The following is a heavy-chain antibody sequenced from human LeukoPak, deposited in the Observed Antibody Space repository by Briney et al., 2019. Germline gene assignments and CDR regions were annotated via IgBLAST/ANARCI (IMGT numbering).Heavy chain of an antibody. D-gene: IGHD5-12*01. CDR3: AKHGEIVATMVGY. Sequence: GGSLRFSCAASGFTFSSHAMSWVHQAPGKGLEWVSAISGSGDATFYADSVKGRFTISRDNSKNTLYLQMNSLRAEDTAVYYCAKHGEIVATMVGYWGQGTLVTVSS. V-gene: IGHV3-23*01. J-gene: IGHJ4*02. CDR2: ISGSGDAT. CDR1: GFTFSSHA.